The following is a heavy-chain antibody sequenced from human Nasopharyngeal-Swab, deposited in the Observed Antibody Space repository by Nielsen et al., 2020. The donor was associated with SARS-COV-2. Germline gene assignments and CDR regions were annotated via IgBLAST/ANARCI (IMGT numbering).Heavy chain of an antibody. J-gene: IGHJ4*02. Sequence: SETLSLTCTVSGYSISSGYYWGWIRQPPGKGLEWIGSIYHSGSTYYNPSLKSRVTISVDTSKNQFSLKLSSVTAADTAVYYCARQGGLLLWFGESLPDYWGQGTLVTVSS. CDR1: GYSISSGYY. D-gene: IGHD3-10*01. V-gene: IGHV4-38-2*02. CDR2: IYHSGST. CDR3: ARQGGLLLWFGESLPDY.